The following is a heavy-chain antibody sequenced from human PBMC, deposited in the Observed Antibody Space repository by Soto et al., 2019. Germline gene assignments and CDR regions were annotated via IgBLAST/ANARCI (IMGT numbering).Heavy chain of an antibody. Sequence: QLQLVESGGGVVQPEKSLRLSCEASGFTFSAFDMHWVRQSPGKGLEWVATSSYDGDTKYYANSVKGRFTISRDKSRNTLELHMNSLRAEDTAMYYCTREWSAVIGTPFDLWGQGTMVVVSS. CDR2: SSYDGDTK. V-gene: IGHV3-30-3*01. CDR3: TREWSAVIGTPFDL. CDR1: GFTFSAFD. D-gene: IGHD6-19*01. J-gene: IGHJ3*01.